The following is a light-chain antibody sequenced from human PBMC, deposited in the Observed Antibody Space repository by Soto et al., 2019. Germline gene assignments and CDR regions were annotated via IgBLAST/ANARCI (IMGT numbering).Light chain of an antibody. CDR2: DVT. CDR1: SSDVGGYNY. J-gene: IGLJ1*01. V-gene: IGLV2-14*03. Sequence: QSVLTQPASVSASPGQSITISCTGTSSDVGGYNYVSWYQQHPGKAPKLIIFDVTNRPSGVSDRFSASKSANTASLTISGLQPEDEADYYCTSYTKSSTLYVFGSGTKLTVL. CDR3: TSYTKSSTLYV.